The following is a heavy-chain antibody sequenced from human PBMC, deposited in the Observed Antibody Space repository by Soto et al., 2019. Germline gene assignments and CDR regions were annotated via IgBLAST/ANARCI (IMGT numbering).Heavy chain of an antibody. CDR1: GFTFSSYG. CDR2: ISYDASKD. V-gene: IGHV3-30*18. J-gene: IGHJ4*02. CDR3: AKDLYSIAVAGAPVDS. D-gene: IGHD6-19*01. Sequence: QVQLVESGGGVVQPGRSLRLSCAASGFTFSSYGMHWVRRAPGKGLEWVALISYDASKDYYADSVKGRFTISRDNSQNTLFLQINSLRAEDAAVYYYAKDLYSIAVAGAPVDSWGQGTLVIVSS.